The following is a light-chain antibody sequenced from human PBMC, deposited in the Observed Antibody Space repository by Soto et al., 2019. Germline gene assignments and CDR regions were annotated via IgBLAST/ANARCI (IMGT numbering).Light chain of an antibody. CDR3: MIWHNTAYV. Sequence: QPVLTPPSALSASPGASASLTCTLRSGINVGTYRIYWYQQKPGSPPQYLLTYRSDSDNQQRSGVPSRFSGSKDASAKAGIFLISGLQSEDEADYYCMIWHNTAYVFGAGTKVTVL. J-gene: IGLJ1*01. CDR1: SGINVGTYR. V-gene: IGLV5-45*03. CDR2: YRSDSDN.